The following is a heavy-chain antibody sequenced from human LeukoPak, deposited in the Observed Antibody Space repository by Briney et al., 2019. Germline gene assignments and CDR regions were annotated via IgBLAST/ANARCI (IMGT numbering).Heavy chain of an antibody. V-gene: IGHV3-30*02. D-gene: IGHD5-24*01. CDR3: AKDHGYIRGGWFDP. J-gene: IGHJ5*02. CDR1: GFTFSSYG. Sequence: GGSLRLSCAASGFTFSSYGMHWVRQAPGKGLEWVAFIRYDGSNKYYADSVKGRFTISRDNSKNTLYLQMNSLRAEDTAVYYCAKDHGYIRGGWFDPWGQGTLVTVSS. CDR2: IRYDGSNK.